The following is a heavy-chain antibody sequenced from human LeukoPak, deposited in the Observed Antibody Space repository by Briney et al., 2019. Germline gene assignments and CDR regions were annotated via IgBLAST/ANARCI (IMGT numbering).Heavy chain of an antibody. Sequence: PSETLSLTCTVSGGSINSYYWSWIRQPAGKGLEWIGRIYTSGSTNYNPSLKSRVTMSVDMSKNRCSLKLSSVTAADTAVYYCARQGSYGDYMLVDYWGQGTRVTVSS. CDR2: IYTSGST. V-gene: IGHV4-4*07. D-gene: IGHD4-17*01. J-gene: IGHJ4*02. CDR1: GGSINSYY. CDR3: ARQGSYGDYMLVDY.